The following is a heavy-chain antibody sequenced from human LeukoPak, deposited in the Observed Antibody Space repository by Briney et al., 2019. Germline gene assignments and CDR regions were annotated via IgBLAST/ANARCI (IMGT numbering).Heavy chain of an antibody. Sequence: PGGSLRLSCAASGFTFSSYSMNWVRQAPGKGLEWVSHITASGTAMFYADPVKGRFTISRDNAKNSLYLQMNSLRDEDTAVYYCAKAIAAAGGLDYWGQGTLVTVSS. CDR1: GFTFSSYS. D-gene: IGHD6-13*01. J-gene: IGHJ4*02. CDR3: AKAIAAAGGLDY. CDR2: ITASGTAM. V-gene: IGHV3-48*02.